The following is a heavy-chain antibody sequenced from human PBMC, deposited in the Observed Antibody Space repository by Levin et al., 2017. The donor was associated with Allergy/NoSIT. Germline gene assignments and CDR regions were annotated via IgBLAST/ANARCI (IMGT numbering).Heavy chain of an antibody. D-gene: IGHD2-21*02. CDR2: IQHDGSNE. V-gene: IGHV3-30*03. CDR1: GFTFSDYA. J-gene: IGHJ4*02. CDR3: TSNSYGDNGY. Sequence: GGSLRLSCAASGFTFSDYAMHWVRQAPGKGLEWVATIQHDGSNEYYADSVKGRFTISRDNSKNTLYLQVNSLRAEDTAVYYCTSNSYGDNGYWGQGTLVTV.